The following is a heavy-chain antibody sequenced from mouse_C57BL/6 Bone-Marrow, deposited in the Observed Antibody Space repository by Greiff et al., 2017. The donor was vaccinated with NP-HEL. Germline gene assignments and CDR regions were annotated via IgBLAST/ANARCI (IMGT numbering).Heavy chain of an antibody. CDR1: GYTFTSYT. D-gene: IGHD2-4*01. CDR2: INPSSGYT. Sequence: SGAELARPGASVKMSCKASGYTFTSYTMHWVKQRPGQGLEWIGYINPSSGYTKYNQKFKDKATLTADKSSSTAYMQLSSLTSEDSAVYYCARRDYDDYAMDYWGQGTSVTVSS. J-gene: IGHJ4*01. CDR3: ARRDYDDYAMDY. V-gene: IGHV1-4*01.